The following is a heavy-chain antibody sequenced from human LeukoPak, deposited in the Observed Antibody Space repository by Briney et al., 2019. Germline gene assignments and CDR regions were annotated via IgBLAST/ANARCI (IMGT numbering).Heavy chain of an antibody. CDR1: GFTFSNYW. CDR2: IKQDGSEK. D-gene: IGHD3-22*01. Sequence: GGSLRLSCAASGFTFSNYWMSWVRQAPGKGLEWVANIKQDGSEKYFVDSVKGRSTISRDNAKSTVYLQMNSLRAEDTAVYYCARDYYYSVDYWGQGTLVTVSS. J-gene: IGHJ4*02. V-gene: IGHV3-7*01. CDR3: ARDYYYSVDY.